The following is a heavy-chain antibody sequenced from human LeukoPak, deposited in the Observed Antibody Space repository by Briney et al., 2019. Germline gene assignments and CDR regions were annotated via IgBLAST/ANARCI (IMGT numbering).Heavy chain of an antibody. CDR1: GFTFSAFS. Sequence: GGSLRLSCAASGFTFSAFSMTWVRQAPGKGLEWVSLIASNGGNTYYADSVKGRFTVSRDNSKNTLYLQMNSLKAEDTAVYYCAKVAAIVVVPAAADYWGQGTLVTVSS. J-gene: IGHJ4*02. D-gene: IGHD2-2*01. CDR3: AKVAAIVVVPAAADY. V-gene: IGHV3-23*01. CDR2: IASNGGNT.